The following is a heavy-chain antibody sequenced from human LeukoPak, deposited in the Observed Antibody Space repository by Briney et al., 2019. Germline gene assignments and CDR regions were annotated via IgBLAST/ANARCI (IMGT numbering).Heavy chain of an antibody. V-gene: IGHV1-8*02. CDR1: GYTFTSYG. Sequence: GASVKVSCKASGYTFTSYGISWVRQAPGQGLEWMGWISAYNGNTGYAQKFQGRVTMTRNTSIGTAYMELSSLTSEDTAVYYCVRSLRNGYIDYWGQGTLVADSS. D-gene: IGHD3-22*01. CDR3: VRSLRNGYIDY. CDR2: ISAYNGNT. J-gene: IGHJ4*02.